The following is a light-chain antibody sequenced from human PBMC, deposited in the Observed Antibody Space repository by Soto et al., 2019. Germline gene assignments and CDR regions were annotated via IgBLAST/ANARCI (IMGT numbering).Light chain of an antibody. J-gene: IGKJ2*01. CDR3: QQSYSTPFT. Sequence: DIQMTQSPSSLSASVGDRVTITCRASQSISSYLNWYQQKPGKAPKLLIYAASNLQSGVPSRFSGSGSGTDFTLTISSLQPEDFAIYYCQQSYSTPFTFGQGTKLDIK. CDR1: QSISSY. V-gene: IGKV1-39*01. CDR2: AAS.